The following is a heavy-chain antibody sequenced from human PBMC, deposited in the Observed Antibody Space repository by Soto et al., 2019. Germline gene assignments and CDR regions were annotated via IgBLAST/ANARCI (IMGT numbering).Heavy chain of an antibody. J-gene: IGHJ4*02. CDR3: AKESKRYCSGGSCLHFDY. V-gene: IGHV3-7*03. D-gene: IGHD2-15*01. CDR2: IKQDGSEK. Sequence: GGSLRLSCAASAFTFSTYWMSWVRQAPGKGLEWVANIKQDGSEKYYVDSVKGRFTISRDNAKNSLYLQMNSLRAEDTAVYYCAKESKRYCSGGSCLHFDYWGQGTLVTVSS. CDR1: AFTFSTYW.